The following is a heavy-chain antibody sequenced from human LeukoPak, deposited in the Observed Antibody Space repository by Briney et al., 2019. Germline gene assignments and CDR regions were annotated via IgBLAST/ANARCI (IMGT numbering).Heavy chain of an antibody. D-gene: IGHD2-15*01. CDR2: ITGSGGST. J-gene: IGHJ4*02. CDR1: GFTFSSYA. V-gene: IGHV3-23*01. Sequence: QSGGSLRLSCAASGFTFSSYAMNWVRQAPGKGLEWVSAITGSGGSTYYADSVKGRFTISRDNSKNTLYLQMNSLRAEDTAVYYCAKDPPGGSLYFFDYWGQGTLVTVSS. CDR3: AKDPPGGSLYFFDY.